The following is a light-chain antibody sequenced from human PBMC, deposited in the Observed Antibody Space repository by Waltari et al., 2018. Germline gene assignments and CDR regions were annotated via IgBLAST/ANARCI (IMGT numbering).Light chain of an antibody. CDR2: GAY. J-gene: IGKJ1*01. CDR1: QSVTTNY. Sequence: EIVLTQSPGTLSLSAGERATLSCRASQSVTTNYLAWYQQNPGQAPRLLIYGAYNRATGIPDRFTGSGSGTDFTLTISRLEPEDFAVYYCQQYGSSPGTFGQGTKVEIK. CDR3: QQYGSSPGT. V-gene: IGKV3-20*01.